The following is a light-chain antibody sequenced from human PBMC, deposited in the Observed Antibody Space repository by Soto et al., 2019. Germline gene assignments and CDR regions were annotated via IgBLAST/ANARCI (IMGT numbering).Light chain of an antibody. CDR3: CSYAGSSLWV. J-gene: IGLJ3*02. CDR1: SSDVGGSNL. CDR2: DVS. Sequence: QSALTQPRSVSGSPGQSVTISCTGTSSDVGGSNLVSWYQQHAGKAPKLVIYDVSKRPSGVPDRFSGSKSGNTASLTISGLQVEDEADYYCCSYAGSSLWVFGGGTKLTVL. V-gene: IGLV2-11*01.